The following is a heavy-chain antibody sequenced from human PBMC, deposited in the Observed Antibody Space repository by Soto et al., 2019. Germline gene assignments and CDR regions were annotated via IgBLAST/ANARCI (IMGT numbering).Heavy chain of an antibody. CDR2: ISGSGGST. Sequence: EVQLLESGGALVQPGGSLRLSCAASGFTFSSYAMSWVRQAPGKGLEWVSAISGSGGSTYYADSVKGRFTISRDNSKNTLYLQMNSLRAEDTAVYYCAKDGQGGDYLGYWGQGTLVTVSS. CDR1: GFTFSSYA. V-gene: IGHV3-23*01. D-gene: IGHD4-17*01. J-gene: IGHJ4*02. CDR3: AKDGQGGDYLGY.